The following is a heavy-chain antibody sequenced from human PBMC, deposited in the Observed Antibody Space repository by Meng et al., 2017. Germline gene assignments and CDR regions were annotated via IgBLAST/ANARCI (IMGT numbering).Heavy chain of an antibody. V-gene: IGHV3-74*01. Sequence: GESLKISCAASGFTFSSYWMHWVRQAPGKGLVWVSRINSDGSSTSYADSVKGRFTISRDNAKNTLYLQMNSLRAEDTAVYYCARDLGVYSNRNYGMDVWGQGTTVTVSS. CDR3: ARDLGVYSNRNYGMDV. D-gene: IGHD4-11*01. CDR2: INSDGSST. J-gene: IGHJ6*02. CDR1: GFTFSSYW.